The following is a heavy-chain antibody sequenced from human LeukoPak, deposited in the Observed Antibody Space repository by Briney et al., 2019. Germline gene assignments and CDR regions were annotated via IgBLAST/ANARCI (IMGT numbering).Heavy chain of an antibody. CDR1: GFSFDDYA. CDR3: AKESSGSGGQTLEH. CDR2: ISWDGDTT. V-gene: IGHV3-43D*03. Sequence: PGGSLRLSCAASGFSFDDYAMHWVRQAPGKGLEWVSVISWDGDTTNYADSVKGRFTISRVNSKNSLFLQMSSLRPEDTALYYCAKESSGSGGQTLEHWGQGTLVTVSS. D-gene: IGHD3-22*01. J-gene: IGHJ4*02.